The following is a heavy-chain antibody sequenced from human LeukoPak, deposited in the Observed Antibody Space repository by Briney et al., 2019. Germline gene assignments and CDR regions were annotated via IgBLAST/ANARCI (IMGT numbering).Heavy chain of an antibody. Sequence: SVNVSCKASGGTFSSYAISWVRQAPGQGLEWMGGIIPIFGTANYAQKFQGRVTITTDESTSTAYMELSRLRSEDKAVYYCARGAPDCSGGSCYRRDYYYYMDVWGKGTTVTVSS. CDR3: ARGAPDCSGGSCYRRDYYYYMDV. CDR1: GGTFSSYA. V-gene: IGHV1-69*05. D-gene: IGHD2-15*01. CDR2: IIPIFGTA. J-gene: IGHJ6*03.